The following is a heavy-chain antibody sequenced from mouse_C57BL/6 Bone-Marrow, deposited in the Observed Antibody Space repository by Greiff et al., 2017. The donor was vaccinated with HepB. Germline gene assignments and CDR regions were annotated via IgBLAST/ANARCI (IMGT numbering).Heavy chain of an antibody. CDR1: GYTFTSYW. CDR3: ARRYYGNYGYAMDY. Sequence: QVQLQQPGAELVKPGASVKLSCKASGYTFTSYWMHWVKQRPGQGLEWIGMIHPNSGSTNYNEKFKSKATLTVDKSSSTAYMQLSSLTSEDSAVYYCARRYYGNYGYAMDYWGQGTSVTVSS. V-gene: IGHV1-64*01. J-gene: IGHJ4*01. D-gene: IGHD2-1*01. CDR2: IHPNSGST.